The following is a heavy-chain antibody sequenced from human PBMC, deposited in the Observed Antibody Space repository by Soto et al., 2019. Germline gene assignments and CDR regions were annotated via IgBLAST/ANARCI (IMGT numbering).Heavy chain of an antibody. CDR1: GGTFSSYI. CDR3: ARFPQTAIVGAAYFDY. CDR2: VIPILGIA. D-gene: IGHD1-26*01. Sequence: QVQLVQSGAEVKKLGSSVKVSCKASGGTFSSYIISWVRQAPGQGLEWMGRVIPILGIANYAQKFQGRVTITADKSTSTAYMELSSLRSEDTAVYYCARFPQTAIVGAAYFDYWGQGTLVTVSS. J-gene: IGHJ4*02. V-gene: IGHV1-69*02.